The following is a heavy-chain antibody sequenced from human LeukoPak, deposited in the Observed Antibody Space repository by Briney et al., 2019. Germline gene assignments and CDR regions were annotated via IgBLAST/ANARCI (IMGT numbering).Heavy chain of an antibody. CDR3: AGAALTNQYTSGAFHH. J-gene: IGHJ1*01. CDR2: ISNSGTN. V-gene: IGHV4-59*01. D-gene: IGHD3-10*01. CDR1: GRSITSYY. Sequence: PSETLSLTCAVSGRSITSYYWSWIRQPPGKGLEWIGDISNSGTNNYNPSLKSRVTISVDKSKKQVSLRLKSLTAADTAVYFCAGAALTNQYTSGAFHHWGQGTPVTVSS.